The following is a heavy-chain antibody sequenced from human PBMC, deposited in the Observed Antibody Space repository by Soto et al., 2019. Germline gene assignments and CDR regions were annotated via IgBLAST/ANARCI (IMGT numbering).Heavy chain of an antibody. D-gene: IGHD1-1*01. J-gene: IGHJ5*02. CDR2: ISSSGSTI. Sequence: EVQLVESGGGLVQPRGSLRLSCAASGFTFSSYEMNWVRQAPGKGLEWVSYISSSGSTIYYADSVKGRFTISRDNAKNSLYLQMNSLRAEDTAVYYCARDPVRTSTWGQGTLVTVSS. CDR1: GFTFSSYE. V-gene: IGHV3-48*03. CDR3: ARDPVRTST.